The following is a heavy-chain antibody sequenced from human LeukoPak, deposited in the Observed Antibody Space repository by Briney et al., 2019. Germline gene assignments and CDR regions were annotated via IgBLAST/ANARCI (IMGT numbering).Heavy chain of an antibody. V-gene: IGHV5-51*01. CDR3: ARQGDGSGWLFHY. Sequence: GESLKISCKASGYSFTTYWIGWVRQMPGKGLEWMGVIYPGDSYTRYSPSFQGQVTNSADKSISTAYLQWSSLKASDTAMYYCARQGDGSGWLFHYWGQGTLVTVSS. CDR1: GYSFTTYW. J-gene: IGHJ4*02. CDR2: IYPGDSYT. D-gene: IGHD6-19*01.